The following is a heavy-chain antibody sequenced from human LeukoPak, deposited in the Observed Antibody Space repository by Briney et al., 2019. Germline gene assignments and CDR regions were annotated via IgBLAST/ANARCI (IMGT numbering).Heavy chain of an antibody. CDR2: IYHSGST. J-gene: IGHJ5*02. Sequence: SETLSLTCAVSGGSISSGGYSWSWIRQPPGKGLEWIGYIYHSGSTYYNSSLKSRVTISVDRSKNQFSLKLSSVTAADTAVYYCARDSNYNGFDPWGQGTLVTVSS. D-gene: IGHD4-4*01. V-gene: IGHV4-30-2*01. CDR3: ARDSNYNGFDP. CDR1: GGSISSGGYS.